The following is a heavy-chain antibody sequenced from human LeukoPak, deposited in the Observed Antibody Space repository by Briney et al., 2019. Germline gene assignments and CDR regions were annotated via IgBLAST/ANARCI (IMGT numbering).Heavy chain of an antibody. J-gene: IGHJ4*02. D-gene: IGHD5-18*01. V-gene: IGHV3-23*01. CDR2: ITGTADKT. Sequence: GGSLRLSCAASGFTFTNYVMNWVRQAPGKGLERVSSITGTADKTYDADSVKGRFTISRDNSKNTLYLQMNSLRAEDTAVYYCAKDGYSYGSYDYYFDYWGQGTLVTVSS. CDR1: GFTFTNYV. CDR3: AKDGYSYGSYDYYFDY.